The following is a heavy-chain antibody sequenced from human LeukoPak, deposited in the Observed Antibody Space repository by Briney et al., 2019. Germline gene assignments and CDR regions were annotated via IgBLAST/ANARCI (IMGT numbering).Heavy chain of an antibody. CDR3: ARVDVRFYYDSSGSLDY. Sequence: SETLSLTCTVSGGSISSGGYYWSWIRQHPGKGLEWIGYIYYSGSTYYNPSLKSRVTISVDTSKNQFSLKLSSVTAADTAVYYCARVDVRFYYDSSGSLDYWGQGTLVTVSS. CDR2: IYYSGST. D-gene: IGHD3-22*01. J-gene: IGHJ4*02. CDR1: GGSISSGGYY. V-gene: IGHV4-31*03.